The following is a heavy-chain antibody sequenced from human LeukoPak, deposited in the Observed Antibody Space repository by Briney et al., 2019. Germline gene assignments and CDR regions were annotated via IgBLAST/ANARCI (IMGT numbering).Heavy chain of an antibody. J-gene: IGHJ4*02. CDR3: VIPHSGYLYYFDY. V-gene: IGHV1-46*01. CDR2: INPSGGST. Sequence: ASVKVSCKASGYTFTSYYMHWVRQAPGQGLEWMGIINPSGGSTSYAQKFQGRVTMTRDTSTSTVYMELSSLRSEDTAVYYCVIPHSGYLYYFDYWGQGTLVTVSS. CDR1: GYTFTSYY. D-gene: IGHD5-12*01.